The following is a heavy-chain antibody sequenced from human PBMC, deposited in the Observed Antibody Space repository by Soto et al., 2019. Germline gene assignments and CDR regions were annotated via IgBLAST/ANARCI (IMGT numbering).Heavy chain of an antibody. CDR1: GGSISSYC. CDR2: IYYSGST. D-gene: IGHD2-2*02. J-gene: IGHJ5*02. Sequence: KPSETLSLTCTVSGGSISSYCWSWIRQPPGKGLEWIGYIYYSGSTNYNPSLKSRVTISVDTSKNQFSLKLSSVTAADTAVYYCARFYCSSTSCYTMGDLRFDPWGQGTLVTVSS. V-gene: IGHV4-59*01. CDR3: ARFYCSSTSCYTMGDLRFDP.